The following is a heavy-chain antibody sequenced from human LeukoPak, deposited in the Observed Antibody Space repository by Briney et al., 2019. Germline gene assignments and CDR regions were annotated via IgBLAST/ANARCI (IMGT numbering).Heavy chain of an antibody. V-gene: IGHV4-4*07. Sequence: SETLSLTCTVSRGSTSTYYWSWIRQPAGKVLEWIGRIYPSGNTNFNPSLMSRVTMSIDTSKNQFSLKLSSVTAADTAVYYCARRGPLYYGSGSYRFDYWGQGTLVTVSS. CDR3: ARRGPLYYGSGSYRFDY. D-gene: IGHD3-10*01. CDR2: IYPSGNT. J-gene: IGHJ4*02. CDR1: RGSTSTYY.